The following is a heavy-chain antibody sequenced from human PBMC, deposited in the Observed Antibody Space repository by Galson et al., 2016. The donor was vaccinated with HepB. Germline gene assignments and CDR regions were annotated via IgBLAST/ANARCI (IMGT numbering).Heavy chain of an antibody. Sequence: SVKVSCKASGDTFSNYAIAWVRQAPGQGLEWMGIINPSGGSTSYAQKFQGRVTMTRDTSTSTVYMELSSLRSEDTAVYYCARLAMVKRGYGVWGQGTTVTVSS. D-gene: IGHD5-18*01. CDR1: GDTFSNYA. J-gene: IGHJ6*02. CDR2: INPSGGST. CDR3: ARLAMVKRGYGV. V-gene: IGHV1-46*01.